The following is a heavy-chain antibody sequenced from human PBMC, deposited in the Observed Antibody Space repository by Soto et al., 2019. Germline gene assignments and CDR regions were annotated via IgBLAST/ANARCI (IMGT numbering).Heavy chain of an antibody. J-gene: IGHJ4*02. D-gene: IGHD2-21*02. CDR3: AYGGNSKFDY. Sequence: PGGSLRLSGAAPGFTFSSYAMSWVRQAPGKGLEWVSAISGSGGSTYYADSVKGRFTISRDNSKNTLYLQMNSLRAEDTAVYYCAYGGNSKFDYWGQGTLVTVSS. CDR1: GFTFSSYA. CDR2: ISGSGGST. V-gene: IGHV3-23*01.